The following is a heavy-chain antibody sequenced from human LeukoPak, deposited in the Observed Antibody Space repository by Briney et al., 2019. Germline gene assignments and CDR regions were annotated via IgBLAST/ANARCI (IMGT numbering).Heavy chain of an antibody. CDR3: ARNDSSAYDY. Sequence: ASVKVSCKTSGYTFTSYGISWVRQAPGQGLEWMAWISPYNGYAKYAQNVQGRVTMTTDTSTSTAYMDLRSLRSDDTAVYYCARNDSSAYDYWGQGTLVTVSS. J-gene: IGHJ4*02. CDR1: GYTFTSYG. D-gene: IGHD2-15*01. CDR2: ISPYNGYA. V-gene: IGHV1-18*01.